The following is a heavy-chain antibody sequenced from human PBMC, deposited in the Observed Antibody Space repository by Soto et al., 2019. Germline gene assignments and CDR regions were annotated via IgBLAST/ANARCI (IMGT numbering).Heavy chain of an antibody. Sequence: GESLKISCKGSGYSFTSYWIGWVRQMPGKGLEWMGIIYPGDSDTRYSPSFQGQVTTSADKSISTAYLQWSSLKASDTAMYYCARHGGSSWYPLMGMDVWGQGTTVTVSS. CDR3: ARHGGSSWYPLMGMDV. J-gene: IGHJ6*02. CDR2: IYPGDSDT. V-gene: IGHV5-51*01. CDR1: GYSFTSYW. D-gene: IGHD6-13*01.